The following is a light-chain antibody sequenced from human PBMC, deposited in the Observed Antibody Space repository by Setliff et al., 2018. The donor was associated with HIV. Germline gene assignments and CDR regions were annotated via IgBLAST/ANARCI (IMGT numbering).Light chain of an antibody. CDR1: GNDAGLYKS. CDR3: SSHISRSPLAYV. CDR2: EVR. V-gene: IGLV2-14*03. J-gene: IGLJ1*01. Sequence: QSVLTQPASVSGSPGQSITISCTATGNDAGLYKSVSWYQQQPGKAPKVIIIEVRNRPSGVSHRFSGSKSGNTASLTISGLQAEAEGDYYCSSHISRSPLAYVFGTGTKVPS.